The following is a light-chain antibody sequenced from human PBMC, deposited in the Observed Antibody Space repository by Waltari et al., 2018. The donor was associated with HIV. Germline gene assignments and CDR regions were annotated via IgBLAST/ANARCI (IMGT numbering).Light chain of an antibody. Sequence: ETVMTQSPATLSVSPGERATLSCRASQSVSGNLAWYQHKPGQAPRLLIDGASTRAPGIPARFSCSGSGTEFTLTISSLQSEDFGVYYCQQNNNWPLTFGGGTRVEIK. V-gene: IGKV3-15*01. J-gene: IGKJ4*01. CDR1: QSVSGN. CDR3: QQNNNWPLT. CDR2: GAS.